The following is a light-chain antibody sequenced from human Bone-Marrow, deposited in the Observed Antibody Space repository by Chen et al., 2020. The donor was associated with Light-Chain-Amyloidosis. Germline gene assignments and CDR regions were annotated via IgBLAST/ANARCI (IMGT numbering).Light chain of an antibody. V-gene: IGLV1-36*01. CDR1: SSNIEDNA. CDR2: YDD. CDR3: AIYDNSLNGWV. J-gene: IGLJ3*02. Sequence: QSVLTQPPSVSEAPGQRVNISCSGSSSNIEDNAVTWYQHLPGKAPKLLIYYDDMKPSGVSDRFSGSKSGTSASLAISGLQPEDEADYFCAIYDNSLNGWVFGGGTKVTVL.